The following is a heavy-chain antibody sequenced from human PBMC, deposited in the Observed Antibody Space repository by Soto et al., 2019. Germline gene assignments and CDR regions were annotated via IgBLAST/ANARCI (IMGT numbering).Heavy chain of an antibody. J-gene: IGHJ4*02. CDR2: ISSSSSTI. V-gene: IGHV3-48*01. D-gene: IGHD6-19*01. CDR1: GFTFSSYS. CDR3: ARVYGIAVAGTLDY. Sequence: LRLSFAASGFTFSSYSMNWVRQAPGKGLEWVSYISSSSSTIYYADSVKGRFTISRDNAKNSLYLQMNSLRAEDTAVYYCARVYGIAVAGTLDYWGQGTLVTVSS.